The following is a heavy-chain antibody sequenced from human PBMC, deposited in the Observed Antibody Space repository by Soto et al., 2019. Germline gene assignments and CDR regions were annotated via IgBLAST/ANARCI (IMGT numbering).Heavy chain of an antibody. CDR1: GFSLSTSGVG. J-gene: IGHJ6*02. Sequence: QITLKESGPTLVKPTQTLTLTCTFSGFSLSTSGVGVGWIRQPPGKALEWLALIYWNDDKRYSPFLKSRLTITKDTSKNQVVLTMTNMDPVDTATYYCARRYDFWRRGQPENYYGMDVWGQGTTVTVSS. V-gene: IGHV2-5*01. D-gene: IGHD3-3*01. CDR2: IYWNDDK. CDR3: ARRYDFWRRGQPENYYGMDV.